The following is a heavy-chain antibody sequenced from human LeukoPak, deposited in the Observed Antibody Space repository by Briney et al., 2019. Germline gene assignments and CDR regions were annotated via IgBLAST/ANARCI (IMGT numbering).Heavy chain of an antibody. Sequence: AGGSLRLSCAASGFTFDDYAMHWVRQAPGKGLEWVSAISGSGGSTYYADSVKGRFTISRDNSKNTLYLQMNSLRAEDTAVYYCAKDPLHYYDTSGDPFDYWGQGTPVTVSS. CDR2: ISGSGGST. J-gene: IGHJ4*02. V-gene: IGHV3-23*01. CDR1: GFTFDDYA. CDR3: AKDPLHYYDTSGDPFDY. D-gene: IGHD3-22*01.